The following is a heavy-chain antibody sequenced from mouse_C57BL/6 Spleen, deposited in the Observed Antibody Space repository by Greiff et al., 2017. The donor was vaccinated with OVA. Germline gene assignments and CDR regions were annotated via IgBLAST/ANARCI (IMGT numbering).Heavy chain of an antibody. CDR1: GFTFSSYA. D-gene: IGHD2-4*01. V-gene: IGHV5-4*01. CDR3: ARDDDYGSDY. Sequence: EVKLMESGGGLVKPGGSLKLSCAASGFTFSSYAMSWVRQTPEKRLEWVATISDGGSYTYYPDNVKGRFTISRDNAKNNLYLQMSHLKSEVTAMYYCARDDDYGSDYWGQGTTLTVSS. J-gene: IGHJ2*01. CDR2: ISDGGSYT.